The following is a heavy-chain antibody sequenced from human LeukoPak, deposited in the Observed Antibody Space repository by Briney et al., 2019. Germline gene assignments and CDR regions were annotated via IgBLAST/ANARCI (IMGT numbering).Heavy chain of an antibody. CDR3: ARGHSGSYYYYYYMDV. D-gene: IGHD1-26*01. J-gene: IGHJ6*03. Sequence: SVKVSCKASGGTFSSYAISWVRQAPGQGLEWMGGIIPIFGTANYAQKFQGRVTITADKSTSTAYMELSSLRSEDTAVYYCARGHSGSYYYYYYMDVWGKGTTVTVSS. V-gene: IGHV1-69*06. CDR1: GGTFSSYA. CDR2: IIPIFGTA.